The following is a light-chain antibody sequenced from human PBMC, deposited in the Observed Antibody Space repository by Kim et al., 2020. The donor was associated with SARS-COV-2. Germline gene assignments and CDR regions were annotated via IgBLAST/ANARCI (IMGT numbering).Light chain of an antibody. CDR3: QQYKGYPYT. J-gene: IGKJ2*01. CDR1: QSISSW. CDR2: KAS. Sequence: DIQMTQSPSTLSASVGDRVTITCRASQSISSWLAWYQQKPGKAPNLLFYKASTLESGVPSRFSGSGSGTEFTLTISSLQPDDFATYYCQQYKGYPYTFGQGTKLEI. V-gene: IGKV1-5*03.